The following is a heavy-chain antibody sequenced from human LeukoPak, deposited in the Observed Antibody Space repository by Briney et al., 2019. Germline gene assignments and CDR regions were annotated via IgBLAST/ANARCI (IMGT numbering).Heavy chain of an antibody. D-gene: IGHD5-18*01. V-gene: IGHV3-48*02. CDR3: ARDSGYSYADDY. CDR2: ITYNSGPI. Sequence: GGSLRLSCSASGFTFRSYAMQWVRQAPGKGLEWDSYITYNSGPIIYADSEKRRFTISRDNAKDSLYLQMSSLRDEDTAVYYCARDSGYSYADDYWGQGTLVTVSS. CDR1: GFTFRSYA. J-gene: IGHJ4*02.